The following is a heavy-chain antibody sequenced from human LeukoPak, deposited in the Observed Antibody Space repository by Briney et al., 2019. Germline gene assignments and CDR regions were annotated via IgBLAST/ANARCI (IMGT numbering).Heavy chain of an antibody. CDR2: TSAYNGDT. CDR1: GYRFTNYG. CDR3: ARVRMVRGSGKCYYYMDV. V-gene: IGHV1-18*01. Sequence: ASVTVSCKTSGYRFTNYGVNWVRQAPGQGLEWMGWTSAYNGDTKYGQKFQGRLTMTTDTSTSTAYMDVRSLRSEDTAVYYCARVRMVRGSGKCYYYMDVWGKGTTVTVSS. D-gene: IGHD3-10*01. J-gene: IGHJ6*03.